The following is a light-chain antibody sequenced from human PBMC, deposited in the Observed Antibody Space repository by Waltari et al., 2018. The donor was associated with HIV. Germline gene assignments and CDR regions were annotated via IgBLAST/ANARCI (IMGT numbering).Light chain of an antibody. CDR3: SSYTTSSTMI. Sequence: QSALTQPASVSGSPGQSITISCTGPTRDVGGYNYVSWYQQHPGKAPKLMIYDVSNLPAGVSPRFSGSKSDNTASLTISGLQAEDEADYFCSSYTTSSTMIFGGGTKLTVL. CDR1: TRDVGGYNY. J-gene: IGLJ2*01. CDR2: DVS. V-gene: IGLV2-14*03.